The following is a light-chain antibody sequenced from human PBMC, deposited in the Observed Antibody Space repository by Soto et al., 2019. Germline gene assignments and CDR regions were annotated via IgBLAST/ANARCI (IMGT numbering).Light chain of an antibody. V-gene: IGKV3-20*01. J-gene: IGKJ3*01. CDR1: QSVSSSY. CDR3: QHYGKSLT. Sequence: EIVLTQSPGTLSLSPGERVTLSCRASQSVSSSYLAWYQQKPGQAPRLLIYGASSRATGIPDRFSGSGSGTDFSLTISSLEREDFAVYYCQHYGKSLTFGPGTKVDIK. CDR2: GAS.